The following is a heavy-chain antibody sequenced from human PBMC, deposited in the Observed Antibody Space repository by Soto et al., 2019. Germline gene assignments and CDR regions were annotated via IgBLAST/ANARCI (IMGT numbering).Heavy chain of an antibody. CDR1: GFTFSRYA. CDR2: ISGSGGGT. D-gene: IGHD5-18*01. J-gene: IGHJ4*02. CDR3: AKDGYSYRYPSYFDY. Sequence: EVQLLDSGGGLVQPGGSLRLSCAASGFTFSRYAMSLVRQAPGKGLEWVSGISGSGGGTYYADSVKGRLTISRDNSKNSLYLQMNSMRDEDTAVYYCAKDGYSYRYPSYFDYWGKGTLVTVSS. V-gene: IGHV3-23*01.